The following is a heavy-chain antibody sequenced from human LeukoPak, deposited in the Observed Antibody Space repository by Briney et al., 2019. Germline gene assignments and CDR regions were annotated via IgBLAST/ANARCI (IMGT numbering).Heavy chain of an antibody. Sequence: GGSLRLSCVASGFTFSSYAMHWVRQAPGKGLEWVAVISYDGSNKYYADSVKGRFTISRDNSKNTLYLQMNSLRAEDTAVYYCARGYYYDSHFDYWGQGTLVTVSS. D-gene: IGHD3-22*01. CDR2: ISYDGSNK. CDR3: ARGYYYDSHFDY. V-gene: IGHV3-30-3*01. CDR1: GFTFSSYA. J-gene: IGHJ4*02.